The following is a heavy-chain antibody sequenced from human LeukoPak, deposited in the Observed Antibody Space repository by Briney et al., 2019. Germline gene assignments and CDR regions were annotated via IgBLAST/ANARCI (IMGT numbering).Heavy chain of an antibody. Sequence: GGSLRLSCAASGFTFSSYGMHWVRQAPGEGLEWVAFIRYDGSNKYYADSVEGRFTISRDNSKNTLYLQMNSLRAEDTAVYYCATEFTMVRGVIIGYDYFDYWGQGTLVTVSS. D-gene: IGHD3-10*01. CDR1: GFTFSSYG. V-gene: IGHV3-30*02. J-gene: IGHJ4*02. CDR3: ATEFTMVRGVIIGYDYFDY. CDR2: IRYDGSNK.